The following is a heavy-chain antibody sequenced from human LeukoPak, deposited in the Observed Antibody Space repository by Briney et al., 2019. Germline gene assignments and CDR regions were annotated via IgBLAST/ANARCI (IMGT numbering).Heavy chain of an antibody. CDR1: GFTFSSYA. CDR2: ISGSGGST. D-gene: IGHD1-1*01. Sequence: GGSLRLSCAASGFTFSSYAMSWVRQAPGKGLEWVSAISGSGGSTYYADSVKGRFTISRDNSKNTLYLQMNSLRAEDTAVYYCAKDTSPDYYYYGMDVWGQGTTVTVSS. V-gene: IGHV3-23*01. J-gene: IGHJ6*02. CDR3: AKDTSPDYYYYGMDV.